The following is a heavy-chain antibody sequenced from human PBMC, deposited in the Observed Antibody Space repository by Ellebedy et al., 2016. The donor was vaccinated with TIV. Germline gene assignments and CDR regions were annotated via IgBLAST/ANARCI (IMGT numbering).Heavy chain of an antibody. CDR3: AREPSGVGWYDSSWFDP. J-gene: IGHJ5*02. D-gene: IGHD6-19*01. V-gene: IGHV1-69*04. CDR1: GGTFSRHV. CDR2: IIPILGIA. Sequence: AASVKVSCKASGGTFSRHVISWVRQAPGQGLEWMGRIIPILGIANYAQKFQGRVTITADKSTSTAYMELSSLRSEATAVYYCAREPSGVGWYDSSWFDPWGQGTLVTVSS.